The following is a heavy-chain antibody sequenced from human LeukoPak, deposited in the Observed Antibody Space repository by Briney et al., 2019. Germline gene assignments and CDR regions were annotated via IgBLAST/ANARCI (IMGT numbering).Heavy chain of an antibody. Sequence: ASVKVSCRASGYTFTGYYMHWVRQAPGQGLEWMGWINPNSGGTNYAQKFQGRVTMTRDTSISTAYMELSRLRSDDTAVYYCARYKEGLLVADYCGQGTLVTVSS. CDR1: GYTFTGYY. CDR3: ARYKEGLLVADY. CDR2: INPNSGGT. D-gene: IGHD1-26*01. J-gene: IGHJ4*02. V-gene: IGHV1-2*02.